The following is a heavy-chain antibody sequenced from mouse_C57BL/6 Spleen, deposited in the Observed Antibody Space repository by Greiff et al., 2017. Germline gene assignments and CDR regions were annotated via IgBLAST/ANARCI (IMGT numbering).Heavy chain of an antibody. Sequence: DVHLVESEGGLVQPGSSMKLSCTASGFTFSDYYMAWVRQVPEQGLEWVANINYDGSSTYYLDSLKSRFIISRDNAKNILYLQMSSLKSEDTATYYCARDLWGYFDYWGQGTTLTVSS. CDR1: GFTFSDYY. J-gene: IGHJ2*01. CDR2: INYDGSST. CDR3: ARDLWGYFDY. D-gene: IGHD6-2*01. V-gene: IGHV5-16*01.